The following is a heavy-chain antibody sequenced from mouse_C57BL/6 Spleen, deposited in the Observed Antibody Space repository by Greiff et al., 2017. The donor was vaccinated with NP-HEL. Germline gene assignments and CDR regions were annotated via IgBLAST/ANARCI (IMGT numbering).Heavy chain of an antibody. CDR1: GFTFSDYY. D-gene: IGHD1-1*02. CDR2: INYDGSST. V-gene: IGHV5-16*01. CDR3: ARDSDNGYAMDY. Sequence: EVKLMESEGGLVQPGSSMKLSCTASGFTFSDYYMAWVRQVPEKGLEWVANINYDGSSTYYLDSLKSRFIISRDNAKNILYLQMSSLKSEDTATYYCARDSDNGYAMDYGGQGTSVTVSS. J-gene: IGHJ4*01.